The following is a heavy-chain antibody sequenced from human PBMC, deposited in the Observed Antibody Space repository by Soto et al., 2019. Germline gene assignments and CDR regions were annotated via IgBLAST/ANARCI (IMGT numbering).Heavy chain of an antibody. J-gene: IGHJ4*02. CDR2: INAGNGNT. CDR1: GYTFTSYA. Sequence: ASVKVSCNASGYTFTSYAMHWVRQAPGQRLEWMGFINAGNGNTKYSQKFQGRVTITRDTSASTAYMELSSLRSEDTAVYYCARHYCSGGSCPFDXWGQGTLVTVSX. V-gene: IGHV1-3*01. D-gene: IGHD2-15*01. CDR3: ARHYCSGGSCPFDX.